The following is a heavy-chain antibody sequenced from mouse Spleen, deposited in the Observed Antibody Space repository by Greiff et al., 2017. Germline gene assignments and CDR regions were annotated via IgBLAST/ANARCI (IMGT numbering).Heavy chain of an antibody. D-gene: IGHD2-10*02. CDR1: GYTFTSYW. CDR2: IDPSDSYT. V-gene: IGHV1-69*01. Sequence: VQLQQPGAELVMPGASVKLSCKASGYTFTSYWMHWVKQRPGQGLEWIGEIDPSDSYTNYNQKFKGKATLTVDQSSSTAYMQLNSLTSEDSAVYYCARKLKAYGNYEGAMDYWGQGTSVTVSS. CDR3: ARKLKAYGNYEGAMDY. J-gene: IGHJ4*01.